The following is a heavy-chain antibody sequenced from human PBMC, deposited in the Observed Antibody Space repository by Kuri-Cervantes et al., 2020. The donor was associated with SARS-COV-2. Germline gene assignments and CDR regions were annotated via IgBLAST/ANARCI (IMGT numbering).Heavy chain of an antibody. V-gene: IGHV3-21*01. Sequence: GGSLRLSCAASGFTFSSYRMNWVRQAPGKGLEWVSSISSSSSYIYYADSVKGRFTISRDNAKNSLYLQRNSLRAEDTAVYYCARDANRITIFGVVIIPGVGDVWGQGTTVTVSS. CDR1: GFTFSSYR. D-gene: IGHD3-3*01. CDR2: ISSSSSYI. CDR3: ARDANRITIFGVVIIPGVGDV. J-gene: IGHJ6*02.